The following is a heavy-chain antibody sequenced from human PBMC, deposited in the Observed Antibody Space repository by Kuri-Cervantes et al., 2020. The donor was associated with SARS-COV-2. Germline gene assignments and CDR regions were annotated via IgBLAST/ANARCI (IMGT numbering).Heavy chain of an antibody. CDR3: ASGIYYGMDV. Sequence: LRLSCAIAGDSVSSNSAAWNWIRQSPSRGLEWLGRTYYRSKWYNDYAVSVKSRLTIKPGTYKNQFSLQLNYVTPKDTAVYYCASGIYYGMDVWGQGTTVTVSS. CDR1: GDSVSSNSAA. V-gene: IGHV6-1*01. J-gene: IGHJ6*02. CDR2: TYYRSKWYN.